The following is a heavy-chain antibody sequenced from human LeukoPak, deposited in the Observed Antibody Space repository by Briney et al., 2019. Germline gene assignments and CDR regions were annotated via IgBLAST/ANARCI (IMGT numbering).Heavy chain of an antibody. D-gene: IGHD3-22*01. Sequence: ASVKASCKASGYTFTGYYMHWVRQAPGQGLEWMGWINPNSGGTNYAQKFQGRVTMTRDTSISTAYMELSRLRSDDTAVYYCARSFDSSGYLSFQHWGQGTLVTVSS. V-gene: IGHV1-2*02. CDR3: ARSFDSSGYLSFQH. J-gene: IGHJ1*01. CDR1: GYTFTGYY. CDR2: INPNSGGT.